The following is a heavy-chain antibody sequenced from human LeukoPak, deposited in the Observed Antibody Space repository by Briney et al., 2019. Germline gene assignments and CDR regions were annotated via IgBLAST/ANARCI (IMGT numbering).Heavy chain of an antibody. V-gene: IGHV1-69*06. J-gene: IGHJ4*02. CDR1: GRTFGSYA. Sequence: SVKVSCKASGRTFGSYAISWVRQAPGQGLEWMRGIIPIFGTAKYAQNFQGRVSIAADRSTSTAYMELSSLRSEDTAVYYCARLYTHYDSSGYYYEDYWGQGTLVTVSS. CDR3: ARLYTHYDSSGYYYEDY. D-gene: IGHD3-22*01. CDR2: IIPIFGTA.